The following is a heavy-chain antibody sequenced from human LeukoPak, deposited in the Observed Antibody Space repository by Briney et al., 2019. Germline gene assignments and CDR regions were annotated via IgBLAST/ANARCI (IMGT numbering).Heavy chain of an antibody. CDR3: ARHRSSSAYDAFDI. CDR2: IYYNGNT. V-gene: IGHV4-39*01. CDR1: GGSISSSSYY. J-gene: IGHJ3*02. D-gene: IGHD5-12*01. Sequence: PSETLSLTCTVSGGSISSSSYYWDWIRQPPGKGLEWIGNIYYNGNTYYNPSLKSRVTISADMSKNQFSLKLSSVTAADTAVYYCARHRSSSAYDAFDIWGQGTMVTVSS.